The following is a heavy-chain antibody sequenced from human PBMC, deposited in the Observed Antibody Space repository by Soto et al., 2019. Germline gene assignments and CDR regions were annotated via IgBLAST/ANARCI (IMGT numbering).Heavy chain of an antibody. V-gene: IGHV1-18*01. D-gene: IGHD3-22*01. CDR2: ISAYNGNT. CDR1: GYTFTSYG. Sequence: ASVKVSCKASGYTFTSYGISWVRQAPGQGLEWMGWISAYNGNTNYAQKLQGRVTMTTDTSTSTAYMELRSLRSDDTAVYYCARHRFYYDSSGRRYYFDHWGQGTLVTVSS. J-gene: IGHJ4*02. CDR3: ARHRFYYDSSGRRYYFDH.